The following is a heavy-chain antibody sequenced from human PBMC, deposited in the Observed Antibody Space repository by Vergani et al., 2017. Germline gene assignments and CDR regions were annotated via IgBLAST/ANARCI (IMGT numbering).Heavy chain of an antibody. Sequence: QVQLQQWGAGLLKPSETLSLTCAVYGGSFSGYYWSWIRHPPGKGLEWIGEINQSGSTNYNPSLKSRVTISVDTSKNQFSLKLSSVTAADTAVYYCARVFRGHSTWQLNDYWGQGTLVTVSS. J-gene: IGHJ4*02. CDR3: ARVFRGHSTWQLNDY. CDR2: INQSGST. CDR1: GGSFSGYY. D-gene: IGHD3-10*01. V-gene: IGHV4-34*01.